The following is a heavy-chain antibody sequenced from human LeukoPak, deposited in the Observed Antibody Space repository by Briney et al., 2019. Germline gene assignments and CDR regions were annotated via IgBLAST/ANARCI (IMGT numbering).Heavy chain of an antibody. CDR1: GYTFTSYG. CDR3: AREMGSLEY. Sequence: SVKVSCKASGYTFTSYGISWVRQAPGQRLEWMGGIIPMFNRTTYAQNFQGRLTITADESTTTVYMELSSLTSEDTAVYYCAREMGSLEYWGQGTLVKVSS. CDR2: IIPMFNRT. V-gene: IGHV1-69*13. J-gene: IGHJ4*02. D-gene: IGHD3-10*01.